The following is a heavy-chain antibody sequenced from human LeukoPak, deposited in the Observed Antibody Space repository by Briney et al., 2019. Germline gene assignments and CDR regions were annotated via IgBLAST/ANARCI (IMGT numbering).Heavy chain of an antibody. Sequence: SETLSLTCAVYGGSFSGYYWSWIRQPPGKGLEWIGEINHSGSTNYNPSLKSRVTISVDTSKNQFSLKLSSVTAADTAVYYRARSQLLRFLEWSKFAYWGQGTLVPGPS. D-gene: IGHD3-3*01. CDR2: INHSGST. CDR3: ARSQLLRFLEWSKFAY. V-gene: IGHV4-34*01. CDR1: GGSFSGYY. J-gene: IGHJ4*02.